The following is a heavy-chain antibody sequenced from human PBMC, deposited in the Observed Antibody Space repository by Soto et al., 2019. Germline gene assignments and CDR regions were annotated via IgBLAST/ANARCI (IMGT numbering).Heavy chain of an antibody. J-gene: IGHJ4*02. CDR1: GGSISSGGYS. CDR3: ARASTTVTTLDY. CDR2: IYHSGST. D-gene: IGHD4-17*01. V-gene: IGHV4-30-2*01. Sequence: LSLTCAVSGGSISSGGYSWSLIRQPPGKGLEWIGYIYHSGSTYYNPSLKSRVTISVDRSKNQFSLKLSSVTAADTAVYYCARASTTVTTLDYWGQGTLVTVSS.